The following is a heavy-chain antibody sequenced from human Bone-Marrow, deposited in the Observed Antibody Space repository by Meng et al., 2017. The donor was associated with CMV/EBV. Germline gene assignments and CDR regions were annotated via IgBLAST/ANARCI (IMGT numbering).Heavy chain of an antibody. CDR2: IIPIFGTA. Sequence: SVKVSCKASGGTFSSYAISWVRQAPGQGLEWMGGIIPIFGTANYAQKFQGRVTITTDESTSTAYMELRSLSPDDTGVYYCARGVSQYVEKSSFDFWGQGTLVTVSS. D-gene: IGHD2/OR15-2a*01. J-gene: IGHJ4*02. V-gene: IGHV1-69*05. CDR1: GGTFSSYA. CDR3: ARGVSQYVEKSSFDF.